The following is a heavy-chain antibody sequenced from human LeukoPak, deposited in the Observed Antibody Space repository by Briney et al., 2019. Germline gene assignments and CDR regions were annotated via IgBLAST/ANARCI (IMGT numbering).Heavy chain of an antibody. CDR2: IYRSGST. CDR3: ARRHSSGWFYY. D-gene: IGHD6-19*01. V-gene: IGHV4-59*08. J-gene: IGHJ4*02. Sequence: PSETLSLTCTVSGGSISSYYWSWIRQPAGKGLEWIGNIYRSGSTSYSPSLKSRVTISVDTSKNQFSLKVNSVTAADTAVYYCARRHSSGWFYYWGQGTLVTVSS. CDR1: GGSISSYY.